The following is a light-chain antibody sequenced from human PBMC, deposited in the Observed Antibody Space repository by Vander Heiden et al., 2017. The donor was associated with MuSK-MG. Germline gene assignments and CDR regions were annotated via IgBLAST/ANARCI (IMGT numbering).Light chain of an antibody. V-gene: IGKV3-15*01. J-gene: IGKJ1*01. CDR2: GAS. Sequence: EIVMTQSPATLSVSPGERATLSCRASQTVSISLAWYQQKPGQAPRLLISGASTRATGIPARFSGSGSGTEFTLTISSLESEDFAVYYCQQYSNWPRTFGQGTKVEIK. CDR1: QTVSIS. CDR3: QQYSNWPRT.